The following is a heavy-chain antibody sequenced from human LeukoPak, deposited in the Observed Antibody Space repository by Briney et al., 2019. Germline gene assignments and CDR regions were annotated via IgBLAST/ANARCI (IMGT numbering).Heavy chain of an antibody. CDR3: ARPARYSGSYYGY. V-gene: IGHV4-34*01. D-gene: IGHD1-26*01. CDR1: GGSFSGYY. CDR2: INHSGST. J-gene: IGHJ4*02. Sequence: PSETLSLTCAVYGGSFSGYYWSWIRQPPGKGLEWIGEINHSGSTNYNPSLKSRVTISVDTSKNQFSLKLSSVTAADTAVYYCARPARYSGSYYGYWGQGTLVTVSS.